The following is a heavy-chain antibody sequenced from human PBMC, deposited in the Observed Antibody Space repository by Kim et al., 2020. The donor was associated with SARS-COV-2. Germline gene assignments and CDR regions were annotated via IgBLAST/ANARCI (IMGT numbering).Heavy chain of an antibody. CDR3: ARDTSGYSSGVAFYYYGM. Sequence: SETLSLTCTVSGGSISSYYWSWIRQPPGKGLEWIGYIYYSGSTNYNPSLKSRVTISVDTSKNQFSLKLSSVTAAYTAVYYCARDTSGYSSGVAFYYYGM. J-gene: IGHJ6*01. CDR1: GGSISSYY. D-gene: IGHD5-18*01. V-gene: IGHV4-59*13. CDR2: IYYSGST.